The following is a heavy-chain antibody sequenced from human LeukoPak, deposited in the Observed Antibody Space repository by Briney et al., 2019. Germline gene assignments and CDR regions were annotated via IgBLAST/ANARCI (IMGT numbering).Heavy chain of an antibody. CDR1: GFTFSSYS. J-gene: IGHJ3*02. D-gene: IGHD3-10*01. CDR3: AKHYCDSGRWTFDI. CDR2: IGKGGGAT. V-gene: IGHV3-23*01. Sequence: PGGSLRLSCAASGFTFSSYSMSWVRQSPGKGLEWIAVIGKGGGATYYPDSVKGRSTISRDNSKNTLYLQMNSLTAEDTAVYYCAKHYCDSGRWTFDIWGQGTTVTVSS.